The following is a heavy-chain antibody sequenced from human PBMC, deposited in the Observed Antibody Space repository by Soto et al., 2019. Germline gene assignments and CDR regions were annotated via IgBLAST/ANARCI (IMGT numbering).Heavy chain of an antibody. CDR1: GFTFSSYA. CDR2: ISYDGSNN. V-gene: IGHV3-30-3*01. CDR3: ATATSGWYKDAFDI. D-gene: IGHD6-19*01. J-gene: IGHJ3*02. Sequence: QVQLVESGGGVVQPGRSLGLSCAASGFTFSSYAMHWVRQAPGKGLEWVAVISYDGSNNYYADSVKGRFTISRDNSKNTLYLQMNSLRAEDTAVYYCATATSGWYKDAFDIWGQGTMVTVSS.